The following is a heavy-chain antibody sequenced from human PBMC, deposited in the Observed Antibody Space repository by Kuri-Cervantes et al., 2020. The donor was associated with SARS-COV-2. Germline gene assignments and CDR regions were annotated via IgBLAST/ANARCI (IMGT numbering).Heavy chain of an antibody. Sequence: SVPVSCKASGFTFTSSAVQWLRQARGQRLEWIGWIVVGSGNTNYAQKFQERVTITRDMSTSTAYMELSSLRSEDTAVYYCARVVVVVPAAIRDDWYFDLWGRGTLVTVSS. CDR3: ARVVVVVPAAIRDDWYFDL. J-gene: IGHJ2*01. V-gene: IGHV1-58*01. CDR2: IVVGSGNT. D-gene: IGHD2-2*02. CDR1: GFTFTSSA.